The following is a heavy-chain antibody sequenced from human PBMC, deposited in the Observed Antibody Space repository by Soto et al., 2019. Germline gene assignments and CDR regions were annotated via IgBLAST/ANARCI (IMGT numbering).Heavy chain of an antibody. V-gene: IGHV3-21*01. Sequence: GGSLRLSCAASGFTFSSYSMNWVRQAPGKGLEWVSSISSSSSYIYYADSVKGRFTISRDNAKNSLYLQMNSLRAEDTAVYYCARGRYCSGGSCHDAFDIWGQGTVVTVSS. CDR2: ISSSSSYI. D-gene: IGHD2-15*01. CDR3: ARGRYCSGGSCHDAFDI. CDR1: GFTFSSYS. J-gene: IGHJ3*02.